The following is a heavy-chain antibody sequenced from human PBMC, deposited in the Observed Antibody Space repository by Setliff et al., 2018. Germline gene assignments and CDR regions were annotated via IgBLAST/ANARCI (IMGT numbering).Heavy chain of an antibody. D-gene: IGHD2-15*01. V-gene: IGHV1-69*13. CDR1: GGTFSSYV. J-gene: IGHJ4*02. Sequence: VASVKVSCKASGGTFSSYVISWVREAPGQGLEWMGGIIPMFGTNYAQKFQGRVTITADESTSTAYMELSSLGSEDTAVYYCARGAPGRYCSGGSWSYFDYWGQGILVTVSS. CDR3: ARGAPGRYCSGGSWSYFDY. CDR2: IIPMFGT.